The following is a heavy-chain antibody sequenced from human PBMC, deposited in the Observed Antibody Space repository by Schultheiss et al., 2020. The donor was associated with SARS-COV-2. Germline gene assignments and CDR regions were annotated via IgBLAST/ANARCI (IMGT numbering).Heavy chain of an antibody. V-gene: IGHV3-48*04. J-gene: IGHJ3*02. Sequence: GGSLRLSCAASGFTVSSNYMNWVRQAPGKGLEWVSGISWNSGSIGYADSVKGRFTISRDNAKNSLYLQMNSLRAEDTAVYYCARDAPFDSSGWSYAFDIWGQGTMVTVSS. CDR2: ISWNSGSI. CDR1: GFTVSSNY. CDR3: ARDAPFDSSGWSYAFDI. D-gene: IGHD6-19*01.